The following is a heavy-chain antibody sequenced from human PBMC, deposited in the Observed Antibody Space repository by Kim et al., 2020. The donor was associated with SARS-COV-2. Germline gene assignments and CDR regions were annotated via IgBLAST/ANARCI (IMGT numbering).Heavy chain of an antibody. CDR2: ISYDGSNK. CDR3: AKDLKMGHGSGWY. Sequence: GGSLRLSCAASGITFSSYGMHWVRQAPGKGLEWVAVISYDGSNKNYADSVKGRFTISRDNSKNKLYLQMNSLRDEETAVYYFAKDLKMGHGSGWY. J-gene: IGHJ2*01. CDR1: GITFSSYG. V-gene: IGHV3-30*18. D-gene: IGHD6-19*01.